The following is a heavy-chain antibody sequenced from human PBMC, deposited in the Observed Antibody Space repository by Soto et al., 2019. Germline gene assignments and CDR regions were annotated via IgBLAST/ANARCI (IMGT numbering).Heavy chain of an antibody. V-gene: IGHV3-33*01. D-gene: IGHD3-3*01. Sequence: PGGAVRLSCAASGFTFSSCGMHWVRQAPGKGLEWVAVIWYDGSNKYYADSVKGRFTISRDNSKNTLYLQMNSLRAEDTAVYYCAGYDFWSRYSRGHYYYYMDLWVKGTTVTVSS. CDR2: IWYDGSNK. CDR3: AGYDFWSRYSRGHYYYYMDL. CDR1: GFTFSSCG. J-gene: IGHJ6*03.